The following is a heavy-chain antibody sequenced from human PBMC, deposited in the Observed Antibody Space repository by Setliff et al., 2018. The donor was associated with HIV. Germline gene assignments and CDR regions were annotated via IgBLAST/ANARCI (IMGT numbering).Heavy chain of an antibody. V-gene: IGHV4-61*09. CDR3: ATSAGNGGGKGY. J-gene: IGHJ4*02. CDR1: GGSISSDTYH. Sequence: SETLSLTCTVSGGSISSDTYHYSWIRQPAGKGLEWIGQTYSSGSTKCNPSLKSRVTISVDTSKNQFSLTLSSVTAADTAMYYCATSAGNGGGKGYWGRGTLVTVSS. D-gene: IGHD2-21*01. CDR2: TYSSGST.